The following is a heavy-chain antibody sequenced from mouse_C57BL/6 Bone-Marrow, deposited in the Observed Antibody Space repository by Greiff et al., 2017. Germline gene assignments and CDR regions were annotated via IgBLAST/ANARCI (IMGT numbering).Heavy chain of an antibody. CDR3: ARRGYYGPDY. CDR1: GYSITSGYY. D-gene: IGHD1-1*01. J-gene: IGHJ2*01. V-gene: IGHV3-6*01. Sequence: EVQLVESGPGLVKPSQSLSLTCSVTGYSITSGYYWNWIRQFPGNKLEWMGYISYDGSNNYNPSLKNRISITRYTSKNQFFLKLNSVTTEDTATYYCARRGYYGPDYWGQGTTLTVSS. CDR2: ISYDGSN.